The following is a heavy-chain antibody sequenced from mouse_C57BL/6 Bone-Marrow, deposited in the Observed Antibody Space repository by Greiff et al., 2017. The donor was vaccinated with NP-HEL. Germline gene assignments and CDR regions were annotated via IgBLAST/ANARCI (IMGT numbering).Heavy chain of an antibody. V-gene: IGHV5-6*02. CDR1: GFTFSSYG. CDR3: ARRPVVAPYYAMDY. J-gene: IGHJ4*01. D-gene: IGHD1-1*01. CDR2: ISSGGSYT. Sequence: EVKLMESGGDLVKPGGSLKLSCAASGFTFSSYGMSWVRQTPDKRLEWVATISSGGSYTYYPDSVKGRFTISRDNAKNTLYLQMSSLKSEDTAMYYCARRPVVAPYYAMDYWGQGTSVTVSS.